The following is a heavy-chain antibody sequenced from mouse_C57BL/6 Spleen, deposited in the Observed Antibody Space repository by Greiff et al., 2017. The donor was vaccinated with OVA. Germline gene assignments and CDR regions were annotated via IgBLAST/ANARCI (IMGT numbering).Heavy chain of an antibody. D-gene: IGHD2-4*01. CDR3: ARGDYDYPFAY. CDR2: ISYDGSN. Sequence: EVKLMESGPGLVKPSQSLSLTCSVTGYSITSCYYWNWIRQFPGNKLEWMGYISYDGSNNYNPSLKNRISITRDTSKNQFFLKLNSVTTEDTATYYCARGDYDYPFAYWGQGTLVTVSA. V-gene: IGHV3-6*01. J-gene: IGHJ3*01. CDR1: GYSITSCYY.